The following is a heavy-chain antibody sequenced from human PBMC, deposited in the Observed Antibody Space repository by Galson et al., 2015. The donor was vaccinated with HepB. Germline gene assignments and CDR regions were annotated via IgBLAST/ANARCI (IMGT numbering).Heavy chain of an antibody. CDR1: GITFSSYG. J-gene: IGHJ4*02. D-gene: IGHD2-2*01. V-gene: IGHV3-30*18. Sequence: SLRLSCAAAGITFSSYGMHWVRQAPGKGLEWVAGISYDGNIKSYADSVKGRFTISRHNFQNTLYLQMNGLRTEDTAVYYCANAYSTSWDFTRVGLGYWGRGTLVTVSS. CDR2: ISYDGNIK. CDR3: ANAYSTSWDFTRVGLGY.